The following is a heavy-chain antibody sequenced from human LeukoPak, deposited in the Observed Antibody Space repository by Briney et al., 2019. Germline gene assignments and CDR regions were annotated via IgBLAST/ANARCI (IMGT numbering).Heavy chain of an antibody. J-gene: IGHJ5*02. V-gene: IGHV3-21*01. CDR3: ARDSSSSMFDP. CDR2: ISSSSSYI. Sequence: GGSLRLSCAASGFTFSSYSMNLVRQAPGKGLEWVSSISSSSSYIYYADSVKGRFTISRDNAKNSLYLQMNSLRAKDTAVYYCARDSSSSMFDPWGQGTLVTVSS. CDR1: GFTFSSYS. D-gene: IGHD6-6*01.